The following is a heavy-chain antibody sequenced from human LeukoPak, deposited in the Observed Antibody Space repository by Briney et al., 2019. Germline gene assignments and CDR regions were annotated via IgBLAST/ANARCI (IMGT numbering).Heavy chain of an antibody. J-gene: IGHJ4*02. V-gene: IGHV3-30*02. CDR1: GFTFSSSA. CDR3: AKDGSWSCTD. CDR2: IAHNGNNK. D-gene: IGHD2-8*02. Sequence: PGGSLRLSCGASGFTFSSSAMHWVRQGPGKGLEWVVYIAHNGNNKYYADSVKGRFTISRDNSKGSLYLQMNSLRADDTAVYYCAKDGSWSCTDWGQGTLVSVSS.